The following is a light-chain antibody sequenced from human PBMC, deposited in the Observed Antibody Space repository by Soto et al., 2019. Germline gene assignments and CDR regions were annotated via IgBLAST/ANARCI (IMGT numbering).Light chain of an antibody. CDR2: QDI. V-gene: IGLV3-1*01. J-gene: IGLJ2*01. CDR1: KLGNKY. CDR3: QAWDSSTVV. Sequence: SYELTQPPSVSVSPGQTASIPCSGDKLGNKYACWYQQKPGQSPVLVIYQDIKRPSGIPERFSGSNSGNTATLTISGTQAMDEADYYCQAWDSSTVVFGGGTKVTFL.